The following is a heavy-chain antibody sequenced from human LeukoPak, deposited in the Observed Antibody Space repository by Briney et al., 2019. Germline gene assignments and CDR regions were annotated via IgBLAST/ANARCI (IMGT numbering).Heavy chain of an antibody. J-gene: IGHJ4*02. CDR3: ATERVQLDRLPQFDY. Sequence: ASVKVSCRVSGYTLTESSVHWVRQAPGKGLEWMGGFDPEDGETIYAQNFQGRVTMTEDTSTDTAYMELSSLRSEDTAVYYCATERVQLDRLPQFDYWGQGTLVTVSS. CDR2: FDPEDGET. CDR1: GYTLTESS. D-gene: IGHD1-1*01. V-gene: IGHV1-24*01.